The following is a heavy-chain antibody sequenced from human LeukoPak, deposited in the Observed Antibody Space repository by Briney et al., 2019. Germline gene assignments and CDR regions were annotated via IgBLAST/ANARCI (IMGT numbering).Heavy chain of an antibody. CDR2: IHEDGIEK. Sequence: GGSLRLSCAAPGFTFTSYWMSWVRQAPGKGLEWVANIHEDGIEKYYVASVEGRFTISRDNAKNSLSLQMNSLRADDTAVYYCAKTQGYYDAWGQGALVTVSS. D-gene: IGHD2-15*01. CDR1: GFTFTSYW. V-gene: IGHV3-7*03. CDR3: AKTQGYYDA. J-gene: IGHJ5*02.